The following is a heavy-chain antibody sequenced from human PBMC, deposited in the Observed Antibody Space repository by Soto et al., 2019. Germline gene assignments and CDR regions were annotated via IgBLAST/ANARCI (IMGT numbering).Heavy chain of an antibody. J-gene: IGHJ6*03. CDR3: ARETSAAAAIGAYYYYYYMDV. CDR2: IYYSGST. Sequence: SETLSLTCTVSGGSISSSSYYWGWIRQPPGKGLEWIGSIYYSGSTYYNPSLKSRVTISVDTSKNQFSLKLSSVTAADTAVYYCARETSAAAAIGAYYYYYYMDVWGKGTTVTVSS. CDR1: GGSISSSSYY. D-gene: IGHD6-13*01. V-gene: IGHV4-39*02.